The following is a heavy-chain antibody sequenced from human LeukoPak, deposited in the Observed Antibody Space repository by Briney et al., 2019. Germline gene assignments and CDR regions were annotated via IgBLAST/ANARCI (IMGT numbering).Heavy chain of an antibody. CDR2: LSGSGGST. D-gene: IGHD6-6*01. J-gene: IGHJ4*02. CDR3: AKLWDRSIAAPIDD. CDR1: GFTFSNYA. Sequence: VQPGGSLILSCAASGFTFSNYAMSWVRQAPGKGLEWVSGLSGSGGSTYYADSVKGRFTISRDNSKNTLYLQMNSLRAEDTAVYYCAKLWDRSIAAPIDDWGQGTLVTVSS. V-gene: IGHV3-23*01.